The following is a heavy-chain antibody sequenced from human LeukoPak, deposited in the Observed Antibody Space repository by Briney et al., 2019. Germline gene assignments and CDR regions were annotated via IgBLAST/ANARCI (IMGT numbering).Heavy chain of an antibody. CDR2: VKQDGSEK. Sequence: PEGSLRLSCAASGFTFDDYGMSWVRQAPGKGLEWVANVKQDGSEKYYADSVKGRFTISRDNAKNSLYMQMNSLRAEDTAVYYCARELAVTGPFDYWGQGTLVTVSS. J-gene: IGHJ4*02. D-gene: IGHD6-19*01. CDR3: ARELAVTGPFDY. CDR1: GFTFDDYG. V-gene: IGHV3-7*01.